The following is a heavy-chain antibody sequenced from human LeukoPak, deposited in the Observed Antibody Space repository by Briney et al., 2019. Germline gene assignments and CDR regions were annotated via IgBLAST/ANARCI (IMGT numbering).Heavy chain of an antibody. CDR2: IYYSGST. Sequence: SETLSLTCTVSGGSVSSGNYYWRWIRQPPGKGLEWIGYIYYSGSTSYNPSLKSRVTISVDTSKNQFSLKLSSVSAADTAVYYCARGGGAVRTWFDPWGQGTLVTISS. CDR1: GGSVSSGNYY. CDR3: ARGGGAVRTWFDP. V-gene: IGHV4-61*01. D-gene: IGHD3-16*01. J-gene: IGHJ5*02.